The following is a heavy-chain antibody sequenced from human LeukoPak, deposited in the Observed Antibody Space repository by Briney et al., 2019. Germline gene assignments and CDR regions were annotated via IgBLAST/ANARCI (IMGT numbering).Heavy chain of an antibody. D-gene: IGHD3-22*01. CDR3: ARSGGYYYDPRTFDY. V-gene: IGHV4-34*01. CDR1: GGSFSGYY. Sequence: PSETLSLTCAVYGGSFSGYYWSWIRQPPGKGLEWIGEINHSGSTNYNPSLKSRVTISVDTSKNQFSLKLSSVTAAGTAVYYCARSGGYYYDPRTFDYWGQGTLVTVSS. J-gene: IGHJ4*02. CDR2: INHSGST.